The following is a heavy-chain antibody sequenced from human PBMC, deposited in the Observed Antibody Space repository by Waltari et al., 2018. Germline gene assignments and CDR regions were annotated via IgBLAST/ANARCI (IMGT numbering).Heavy chain of an antibody. J-gene: IGHJ3*02. CDR1: GFTFSDVS. V-gene: IGHV3-48*04. CDR3: ARGYRKAFDI. CDR2: IYSTGSTI. Sequence: EVQLVESGGGLVQPGGSLRISCAASGFTFSDVSMNWVRQAPGKGLEWVSYIYSTGSTIYYADSVKGRFTISRDNAQNSLYLQMNSLRADDTAVYYCARGYRKAFDIWGQGTMVTVSS. D-gene: IGHD5-12*01.